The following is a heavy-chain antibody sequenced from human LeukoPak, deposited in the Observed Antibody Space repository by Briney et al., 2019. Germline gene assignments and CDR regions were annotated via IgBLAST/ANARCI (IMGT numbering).Heavy chain of an antibody. Sequence: GGSLRLSCAASGFTFSSYWMHWVRQAPGKGLVWVSRINSDGSGTSYADSVRGRFTISRDNSKNTLYLQMNSLRAEDTAVYYCAKYYSTVTTLPVRLFDYWGQGTLVTVSS. V-gene: IGHV3-74*01. CDR2: INSDGSGT. CDR1: GFTFSSYW. D-gene: IGHD4-17*01. J-gene: IGHJ4*02. CDR3: AKYYSTVTTLPVRLFDY.